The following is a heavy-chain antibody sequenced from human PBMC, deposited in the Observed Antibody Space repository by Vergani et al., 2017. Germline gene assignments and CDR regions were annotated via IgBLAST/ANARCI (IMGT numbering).Heavy chain of an antibody. V-gene: IGHV4-34*01. CDR1: GGSFSAYY. CDR3: ATYGLHDYGDYRLEFDY. Sequence: QVQLQQWGAGLLKPSETLSLTCAVYGGSFSAYYWSWIRQPPGKGLEWIGEINLSGSTNYNPSLKSRVTISVDTSKNQFSLKLSSVTAADTAVYYCATYGLHDYGDYRLEFDYWGQGTLVTVSS. D-gene: IGHD4-17*01. J-gene: IGHJ4*02. CDR2: INLSGST.